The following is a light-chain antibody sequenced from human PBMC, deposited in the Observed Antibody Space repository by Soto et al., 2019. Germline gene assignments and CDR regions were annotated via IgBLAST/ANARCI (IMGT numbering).Light chain of an antibody. CDR3: QQYGSSVWT. Sequence: EIVLTQSPGTLSLSPGERATLSCRASQSVSSSYLDWYQQKPGQAPRLLIYGASSRGTGIPDRFSGSGSGRDFTLTISRLEPEEFAVYYCQQYGSSVWTFGQGTKVEIK. V-gene: IGKV3-20*01. CDR2: GAS. CDR1: QSVSSSY. J-gene: IGKJ1*01.